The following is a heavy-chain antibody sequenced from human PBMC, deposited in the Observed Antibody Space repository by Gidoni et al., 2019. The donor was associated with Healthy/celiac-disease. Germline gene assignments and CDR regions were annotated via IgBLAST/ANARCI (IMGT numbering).Heavy chain of an antibody. CDR3: ARDRGGPYSSGWYSPNWFDP. CDR2: ISAYNGNT. J-gene: IGHJ5*02. CDR1: GYTLTSDG. D-gene: IGHD6-19*01. Sequence: QVQLVQSGAEVKKPGASVKVACKASGYTLTSDGISWVRQAPGQGLEWMGWISAYNGNTNYAQKLPGRVTMTTAPSTSTAYMELRSLSSDDTAVYYCARDRGGPYSSGWYSPNWFDPWGQGTLVTVSS. V-gene: IGHV1-18*01.